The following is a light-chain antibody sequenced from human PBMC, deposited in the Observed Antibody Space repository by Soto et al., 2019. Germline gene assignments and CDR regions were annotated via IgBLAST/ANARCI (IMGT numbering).Light chain of an antibody. CDR1: QSVSSN. CDR3: QQYGGSTRT. V-gene: IGKV3-20*01. J-gene: IGKJ1*01. Sequence: EIVMTQSPATLSVSPGERATLSCRASQSVSSNLAWYQQKPGQAPRLIIHGASSRATGVPDRITGSGSGTDCTLSISRLENEDFAVYYCQQYGGSTRTFGQGTKVDIK. CDR2: GAS.